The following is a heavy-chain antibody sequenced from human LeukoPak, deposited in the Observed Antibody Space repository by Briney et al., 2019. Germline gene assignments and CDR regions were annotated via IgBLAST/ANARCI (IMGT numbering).Heavy chain of an antibody. Sequence: GGSLRLSCAASGFTFSSYSMNWVRQALGKGLEWVSSISSSSSYIYYADSVKGRFTISRDNAKNSLYLQMNSLRAEDTAVYYCARIGNYYYYMDVWGKGTTVTVSS. CDR1: GFTFSSYS. J-gene: IGHJ6*03. D-gene: IGHD1-14*01. CDR3: ARIGNYYYYMDV. CDR2: ISSSSSYI. V-gene: IGHV3-21*01.